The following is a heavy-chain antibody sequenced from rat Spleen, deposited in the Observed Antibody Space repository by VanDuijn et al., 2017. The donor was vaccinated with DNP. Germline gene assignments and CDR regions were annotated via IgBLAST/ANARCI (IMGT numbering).Heavy chain of an antibody. J-gene: IGHJ1*01. CDR1: GCTVSDYN. CDR3: ARGSGTYYWYFDF. Sequence: EVQLVESGGGSVQPGRSLTLSCAASGCTVSDYNMAWVRQAPKKGLEWVATISTSGGSTYYRDSVKGRFTVSRDNAKSTLYLQMDSLRSEDTATYYCARGSGTYYWYFDFWGPGTMVTVSS. D-gene: IGHD5-1*01. CDR2: ISTSGGST. V-gene: IGHV5-7*01.